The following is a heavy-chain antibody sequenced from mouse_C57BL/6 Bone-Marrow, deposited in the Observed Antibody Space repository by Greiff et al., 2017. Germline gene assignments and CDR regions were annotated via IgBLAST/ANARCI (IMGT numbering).Heavy chain of an antibody. J-gene: IGHJ1*03. CDR1: GYTFTSYG. Sequence: VHLVESGAELARPGASVKLSCKASGYTFTSYGISWVKQRTGQGLEWIGEIYPRSGNTYYNEKFKGKATLTADKSSSTAYMELRSLTSEDSAVYFCASGGDYYGSSYFWYFDVWGTGTTVTVSS. V-gene: IGHV1-81*01. CDR3: ASGGDYYGSSYFWYFDV. CDR2: IYPRSGNT. D-gene: IGHD1-1*01.